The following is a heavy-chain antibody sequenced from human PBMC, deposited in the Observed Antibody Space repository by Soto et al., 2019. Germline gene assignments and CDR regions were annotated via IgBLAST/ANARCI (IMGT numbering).Heavy chain of an antibody. CDR3: ARDDQHSMLDAFDI. Sequence: LRLSCAASGFAFSSYSMNWVRQAPGKGLEWVSSISSSSSYIYYADSVKGRFTISRNNAKNSLYLQMNSLRAEDTAVYYCARDDQHSMLDAFDIWGQGTMVTVSS. CDR2: ISSSSSYI. V-gene: IGHV3-21*01. J-gene: IGHJ3*02. CDR1: GFAFSSYS. D-gene: IGHD2-21*01.